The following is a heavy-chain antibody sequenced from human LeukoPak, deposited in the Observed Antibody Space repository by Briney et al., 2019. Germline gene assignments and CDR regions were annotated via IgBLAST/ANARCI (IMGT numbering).Heavy chain of an antibody. D-gene: IGHD5-12*01. Sequence: SETLSLTCTVSGGSIISYFWSWIRQPPGKGLEWSGYIFDSGSTNYNPSTNYNPSLKSRVTISVDTSKNQFSLKLSSVTAADTAVYFCARGGVTTIAQYDYWGQGTLVTVSS. J-gene: IGHJ4*02. CDR3: ARGGVTTIAQYDY. CDR1: GGSIISYF. CDR2: IFDSGSTNYNPST. V-gene: IGHV4-59*01.